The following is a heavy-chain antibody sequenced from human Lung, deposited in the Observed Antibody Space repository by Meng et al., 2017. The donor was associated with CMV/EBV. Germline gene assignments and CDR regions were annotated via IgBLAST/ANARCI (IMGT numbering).Heavy chain of an antibody. CDR3: ARGYIVVVPAAMLRSGLYGMDV. J-gene: IGHJ6*02. D-gene: IGHD2-2*01. CDR1: GGSFSGYY. Sequence: SXTXSLXCAVYGGSFSGYYWSWIRQPPGKGLEWIGEINHSGSTNYNPSIKSRVTISVDTSKNQFSLKLSSVTAADTAVYYCARGYIVVVPAAMLRSGLYGMDVWXQGTXVTGSS. V-gene: IGHV4-34*01. CDR2: INHSGST.